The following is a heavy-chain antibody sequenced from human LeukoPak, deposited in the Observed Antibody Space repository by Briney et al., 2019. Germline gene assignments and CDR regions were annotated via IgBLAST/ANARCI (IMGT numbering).Heavy chain of an antibody. CDR1: GFTFSSYA. V-gene: IGHV3-66*01. CDR2: IYSGGST. J-gene: IGHJ4*02. Sequence: GGSLRLSCAASGFTFSSYAMSWVRQAPGKGLEWVSVIYSGGSTYYADSVKGRFTISRDNSKNTLYLQMNSLRAEDTAVYYCARGSLSDYWGQGTLVTVSS. CDR3: ARGSLSDY.